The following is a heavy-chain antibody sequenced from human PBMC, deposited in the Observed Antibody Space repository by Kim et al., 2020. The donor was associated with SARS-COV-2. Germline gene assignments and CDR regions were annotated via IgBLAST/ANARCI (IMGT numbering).Heavy chain of an antibody. Sequence: GGSLRLSCAASGFTFSSYEMNWVRQAPGKGLEWVSYISSSGSTIYYADSVKGLFTISRDNAKNSLYLQMNSLRAEDTAVYYCARDGFGIAAAGNTFDYWGQGTLVTVSS. CDR1: GFTFSSYE. CDR2: ISSSGSTI. J-gene: IGHJ4*02. V-gene: IGHV3-48*03. CDR3: ARDGFGIAAAGNTFDY. D-gene: IGHD6-13*01.